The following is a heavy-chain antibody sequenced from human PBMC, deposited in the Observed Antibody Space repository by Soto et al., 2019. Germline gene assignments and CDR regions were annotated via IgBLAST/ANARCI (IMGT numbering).Heavy chain of an antibody. V-gene: IGHV5-51*01. Sequence: PGESLKISCKTSGYNFTSYWIGWVRQMPGKGLEWMGIIYPGDSNTKYSPSFRGQVTISADKSITTAYLQWRSLKASDTAMYYCAKQRRIPAGGTAWFDPCGQGTLVTVYS. CDR1: GYNFTSYW. D-gene: IGHD1-1*01. CDR2: IYPGDSNT. J-gene: IGHJ5*02. CDR3: AKQRRIPAGGTAWFDP.